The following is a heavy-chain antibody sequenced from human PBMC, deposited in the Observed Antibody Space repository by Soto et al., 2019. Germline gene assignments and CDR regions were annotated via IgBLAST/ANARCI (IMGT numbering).Heavy chain of an antibody. CDR3: AKDMAKTGTTWFDP. CDR2: ISGSGGST. V-gene: IGHV3-23*01. Sequence: PGGSLRLSCAASGFTFSSYAMSWVRQAPGKGLEWVSAISGSGGSTYYADSVKGRFTISRDNSNNTLYLQMNSLRDEDTAVYYCAKDMAKTGTTWFDPWGQGTLVTVSS. D-gene: IGHD1-7*01. CDR1: GFTFSSYA. J-gene: IGHJ5*02.